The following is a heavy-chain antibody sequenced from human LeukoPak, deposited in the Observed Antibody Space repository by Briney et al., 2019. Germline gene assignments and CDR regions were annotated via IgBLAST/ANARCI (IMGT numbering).Heavy chain of an antibody. D-gene: IGHD6-19*01. CDR2: INHSGST. CDR1: GGSFSGYY. CDR3: ARLGRASRSSGSYVH. Sequence: SETLSLTCAVYGGSFSGYYWGGIRQPPGKGLEWIGEINHSGSTNDNPSLKRRVTISVDTSKNQFSLKLSAVTAAATAVYSCARLGRASRSSGSYVHWGQGTLVTVSS. J-gene: IGHJ4*02. V-gene: IGHV4-34*01.